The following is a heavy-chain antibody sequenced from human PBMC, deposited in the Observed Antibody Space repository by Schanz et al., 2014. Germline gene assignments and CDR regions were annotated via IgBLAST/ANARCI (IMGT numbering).Heavy chain of an antibody. CDR2: VGDTGTTK. CDR1: GFPFSSHG. V-gene: IGHV3-30*18. Sequence: QVQLVESGGGVVQPGRSLKLSCAASGFPFSSHGMHWVRQAPAKGLEWVAVVGDTGTTKFYADSVKGRFTISRDNSKNTLYVQMNSLRAEDTAVYYCAKSMYSTSWAFDFWGQGAQVTVSS. D-gene: IGHD2-2*01. J-gene: IGHJ4*02. CDR3: AKSMYSTSWAFDF.